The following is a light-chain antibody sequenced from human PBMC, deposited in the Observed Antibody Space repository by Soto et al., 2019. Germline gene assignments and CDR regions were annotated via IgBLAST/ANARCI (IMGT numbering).Light chain of an antibody. J-gene: IGKJ1*01. CDR1: QGISNY. CDR3: QKYNSAPRT. CDR2: AAS. Sequence: DIPMTQSPSSLSASVGDRVNITCRASQGISNYLAWYQQKPGKDPKLLIYAASTLQSGVPSRFSGSGSGTDFTLTISSLQPEDVATEYCQKYNSAPRTFGHGTKVEIK. V-gene: IGKV1-27*01.